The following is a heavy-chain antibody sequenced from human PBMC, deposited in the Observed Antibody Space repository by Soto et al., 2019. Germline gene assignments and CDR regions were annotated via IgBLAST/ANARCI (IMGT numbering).Heavy chain of an antibody. CDR2: IWYDGSNK. CDR3: ARGYYGDAFDI. J-gene: IGHJ3*02. Sequence: VQLVESGGGVVQPGRSLRLSCAASGFTFSSYGMHWVRQAPGKGLEWVAVIWYDGSNKYYADSVKGRFTISRDNSKNTLYLQMNSLRAEDTAVYYCARGYYGDAFDIWGQGTMVTVSS. D-gene: IGHD3-10*01. CDR1: GFTFSSYG. V-gene: IGHV3-33*01.